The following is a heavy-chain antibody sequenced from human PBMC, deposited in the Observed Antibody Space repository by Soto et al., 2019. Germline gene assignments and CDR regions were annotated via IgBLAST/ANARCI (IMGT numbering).Heavy chain of an antibody. Sequence: GGSLRLSCAASGSTFSNFGIHWVRQAPGKGLEWVAVISHDGRSKFYGDSVKGRFTISRDNSKNTLSLQMNSLRAEDTAVYYCAKDRGYCDSSSCYLGHAFDIWGQGTTVTVSS. CDR1: GSTFSNFG. CDR2: ISHDGRSK. CDR3: AKDRGYCDSSSCYLGHAFDI. D-gene: IGHD2-2*01. J-gene: IGHJ3*02. V-gene: IGHV3-30*18.